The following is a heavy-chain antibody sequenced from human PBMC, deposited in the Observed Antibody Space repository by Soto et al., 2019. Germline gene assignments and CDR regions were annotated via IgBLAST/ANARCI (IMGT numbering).Heavy chain of an antibody. CDR2: IYHTGRD. CDR1: SGSNSSGDYY. J-gene: IGHJ5*02. CDR3: ARSMVRGVWFDP. V-gene: IGHV4-30-4*01. Sequence: QVQLQESGPGLVKPSQTLSLTCTVASGSNSSGDYYWSWIRQPPGRGLEWIGYIYHTGRDYYEPSRKRRACISTETSKNQFSLKLNSVTAADTAVYYCARSMVRGVWFDPWGQGTLVTVSS. D-gene: IGHD3-10*01.